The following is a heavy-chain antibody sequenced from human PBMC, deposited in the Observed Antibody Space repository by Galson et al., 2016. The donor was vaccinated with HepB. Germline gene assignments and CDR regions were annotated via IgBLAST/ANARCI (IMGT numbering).Heavy chain of an antibody. CDR3: ASEGPLALIDS. J-gene: IGHJ5*01. D-gene: IGHD6-13*01. CDR2: INGGGSST. Sequence: SLRLSCAASGFTFGNYWMYWVRQPPGKGLVWVSRINGGGSSTTYADSVKGRFTISRDNAKNTLYLQMSGLRVEDSALYCASEGPLALIDSWGHGTLVIVSS. V-gene: IGHV3-74*01. CDR1: GFTFGNYW.